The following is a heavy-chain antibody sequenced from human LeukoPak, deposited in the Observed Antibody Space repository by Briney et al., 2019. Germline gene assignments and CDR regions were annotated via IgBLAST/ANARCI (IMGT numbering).Heavy chain of an antibody. CDR3: AKGDGDGYNCFDY. CDR2: ISYDGSNK. J-gene: IGHJ4*02. D-gene: IGHD5-24*01. Sequence: PGRSLRLSCAASGFTFSSYGMHWVRQAPGKGLEWVAVISYDGSNKYYADSVKGRFTISRDNSKNTLYLQMNSLRAEDTAVYYCAKGDGDGYNCFDYWGQGTLVTVSS. V-gene: IGHV3-30*18. CDR1: GFTFSSYG.